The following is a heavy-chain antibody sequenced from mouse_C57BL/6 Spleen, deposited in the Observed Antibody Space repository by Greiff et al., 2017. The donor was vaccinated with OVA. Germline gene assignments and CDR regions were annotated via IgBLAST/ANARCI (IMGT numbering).Heavy chain of an antibody. V-gene: IGHV1-18*01. CDR3: ARVGSSYGYGRYAMDY. CDR1: GYTFTDYN. Sequence: EVQLQESGPELVKPGASVKIPCKASGYTFTDYNMDWVKQSHGKSLEWIGDINPNNGGTIYNQKFKGKATLTVDKSSSTAYMELRSLTSEDTAVYYCARVGSSYGYGRYAMDYWGQGTSVTVSS. CDR2: INPNNGGT. D-gene: IGHD2-9*01. J-gene: IGHJ4*01.